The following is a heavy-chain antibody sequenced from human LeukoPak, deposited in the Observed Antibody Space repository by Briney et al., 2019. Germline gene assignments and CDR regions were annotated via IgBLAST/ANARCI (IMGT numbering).Heavy chain of an antibody. CDR1: GGSISSYY. Sequence: SETLSLTCTVSGGSISSYYWSWSRQPPGKGLEWIGYLYYSGNTYYNPSLKSRVTMSVDTSNNQFSLKLSSVTAADTAVYFCARAAYCGGDCYYYFDYWGQGTLVTVFS. CDR2: LYYSGNT. V-gene: IGHV4-59*01. CDR3: ARAAYCGGDCYYYFDY. J-gene: IGHJ4*02. D-gene: IGHD2-21*02.